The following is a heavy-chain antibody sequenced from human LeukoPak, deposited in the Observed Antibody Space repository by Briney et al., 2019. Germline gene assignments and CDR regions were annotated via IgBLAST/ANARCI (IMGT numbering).Heavy chain of an antibody. Sequence: PSETLSLTCTVSGGSISSYYWSWIRQPAGKGLEWIGYIYYSGSTNYNPSLKSRVTISVDTSKNQFSLKLSSVTAADTAVYYCARGYYTQYFQHWGQGTLVTVSS. D-gene: IGHD1-26*01. CDR1: GGSISSYY. J-gene: IGHJ1*01. V-gene: IGHV4-59*01. CDR3: ARGYYTQYFQH. CDR2: IYYSGST.